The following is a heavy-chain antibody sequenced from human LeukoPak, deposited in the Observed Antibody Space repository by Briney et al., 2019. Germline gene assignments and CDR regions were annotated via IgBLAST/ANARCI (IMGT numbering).Heavy chain of an antibody. Sequence: GASVKVSCKASGYTFTGYYMHWVRQAPGQGLEWMGRINPNSGGTNYAQKFQGRVTMTRDTSISTAYMELSSLRSDDTAVCYCARVGGWNYYYYMDVWGKGTTVTVSS. V-gene: IGHV1-2*06. CDR2: INPNSGGT. J-gene: IGHJ6*03. D-gene: IGHD3-3*01. CDR1: GYTFTGYY. CDR3: ARVGGWNYYYYMDV.